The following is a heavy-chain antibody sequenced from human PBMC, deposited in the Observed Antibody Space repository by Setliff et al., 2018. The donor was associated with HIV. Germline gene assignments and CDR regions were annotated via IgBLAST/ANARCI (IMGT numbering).Heavy chain of an antibody. CDR2: IIPVVDAP. D-gene: IGHD2-2*01. CDR1: GGSFNILG. CDR3: ASPGYCSSPNCMNVFNF. Sequence: SVKVSCKASGGSFNILGFTWVRQAPGQGLEWVGGIIPVVDAPIYAQRFQGRVVITADKSTGTAYMQLSSLKFEDTAVYYCASPGYCSSPNCMNVFNFWGHGTMVTVSS. V-gene: IGHV1-69*06. J-gene: IGHJ3*01.